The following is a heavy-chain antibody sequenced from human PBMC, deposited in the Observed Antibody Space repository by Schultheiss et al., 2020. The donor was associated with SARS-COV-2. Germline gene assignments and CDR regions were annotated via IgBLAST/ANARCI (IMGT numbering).Heavy chain of an antibody. D-gene: IGHD2-21*02. J-gene: IGHJ5*02. CDR1: GGSVSSGSYY. CDR2: ISYSGST. Sequence: SETLSLTCTVSGGSVSSGSYYWSWIRQPPGKGLEWIGYISYSGSTYYNPSLKSRVTISVDTSKNQFSLKLSSVTAADTAVYYCARMGDCGGDCYATWGQGALVTVAS. V-gene: IGHV4-61*01. CDR3: ARMGDCGGDCYAT.